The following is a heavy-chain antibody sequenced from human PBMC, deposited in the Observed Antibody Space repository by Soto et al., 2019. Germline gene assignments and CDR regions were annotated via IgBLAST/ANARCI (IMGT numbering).Heavy chain of an antibody. V-gene: IGHV3-23*01. J-gene: IGHJ4*02. CDR1: GFTFSSYA. CDR3: AKFRLFGDYEIDY. D-gene: IGHD4-17*01. Sequence: GGSLRLSCAASGFTFSSYAMSWVRQAPGKGLEWVSAISGSGGSTYYADSVKGRFTISGDNSKNTLYLQMNSLRAEDTAVYYGAKFRLFGDYEIDYWGQGTLVTVSS. CDR2: ISGSGGST.